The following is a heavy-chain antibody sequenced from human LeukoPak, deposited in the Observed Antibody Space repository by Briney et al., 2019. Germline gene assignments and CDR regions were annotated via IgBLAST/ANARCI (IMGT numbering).Heavy chain of an antibody. J-gene: IGHJ2*01. V-gene: IGHV3-66*01. D-gene: IGHD6-13*01. CDR3: ATSPATGNIYFDL. CDR2: LYSGGNT. CDR1: GFTVSSNY. Sequence: PGGSLRLSCAASGFTVSSNYMGWVRQAPGKGLEWVSVLYSGGNTYYADSVKGRFTISGDNSKNTLYLQMNSLRAEDTAVYYCATSPATGNIYFDLWGRGTLVTVSS.